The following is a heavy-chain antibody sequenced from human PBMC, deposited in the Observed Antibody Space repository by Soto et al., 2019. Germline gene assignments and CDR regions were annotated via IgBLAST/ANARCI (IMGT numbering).Heavy chain of an antibody. D-gene: IGHD3-16*01. J-gene: IGHJ6*01. Sequence: QVQLVESGGGVVQPGSSLRLSCAAYGFTFSSYGMHWVRQAPGKGLEWVAVISYDGSNKYYADSVKGRFTISRDNSKNTLYLQMNSLRAEDTAVYYCAKDRKVFVYYYYGMDVW. CDR2: ISYDGSNK. V-gene: IGHV3-30*18. CDR1: GFTFSSYG. CDR3: AKDRKVFVYYYYGMDV.